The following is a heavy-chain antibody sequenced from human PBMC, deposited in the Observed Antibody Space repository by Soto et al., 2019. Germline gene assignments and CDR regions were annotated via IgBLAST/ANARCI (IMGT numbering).Heavy chain of an antibody. CDR1: GFTFSTYS. Sequence: GGSLRLSCAASGFTFSTYSMNWVRQAPGKGLEWVAYINSTGCSTYYVDSVKGRFTISRDNSKNTVYLQMNSLRAEDTAVYYCAKRPLTAAGFDYWGQGTLVTVSS. J-gene: IGHJ4*02. D-gene: IGHD6-13*01. CDR3: AKRPLTAAGFDY. CDR2: INSTGCST. V-gene: IGHV3-48*01.